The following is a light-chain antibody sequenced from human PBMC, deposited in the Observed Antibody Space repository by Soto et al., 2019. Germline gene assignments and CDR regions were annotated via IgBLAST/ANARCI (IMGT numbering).Light chain of an antibody. J-gene: IGLJ1*01. CDR2: AVS. V-gene: IGLV2-11*01. CDR1: NSDVGGYNF. CDR3: SSYAGSSTYV. Sequence: QSALTQPRSVSGSPGQSVTISCTGTNSDVGGYNFVSWYQQLPGKAPKLMISAVSQRPSGVPDRFSGSKSGNTASLTISGLQADDEADYYCSSYAGSSTYVFGTGTKLTVL.